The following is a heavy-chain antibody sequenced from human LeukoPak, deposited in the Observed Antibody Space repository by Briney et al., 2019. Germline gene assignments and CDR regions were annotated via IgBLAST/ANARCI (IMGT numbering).Heavy chain of an antibody. CDR2: ISYDGSNK. CDR1: GFTFSSYG. J-gene: IGHJ6*02. D-gene: IGHD1-7*01. V-gene: IGHV3-30*18. Sequence: PGRSLRLSCAASGFTFSSYGMHWVRQAPGKGLEWVAVISYDGSNKYYADSVKGRFTISRDNSKNTLYLQINSLRAEDTAVYYCAKLGITGTTADDYYYYGMDVWGQGTTVTVSS. CDR3: AKLGITGTTADDYYYYGMDV.